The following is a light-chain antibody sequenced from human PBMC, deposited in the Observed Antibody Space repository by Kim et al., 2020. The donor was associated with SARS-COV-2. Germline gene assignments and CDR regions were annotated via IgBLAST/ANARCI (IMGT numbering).Light chain of an antibody. CDR2: DNN. Sequence: GQKVTISCSVSSSKIGNNYVFWYQQLPGTAPKLLIYDNNKRPSGIPDRFSGSKSGTSATLGITGLQTGDEADYYCGTWDSSLSAVVFGGGTQLTVL. J-gene: IGLJ2*01. CDR3: GTWDSSLSAVV. V-gene: IGLV1-51*01. CDR1: SSKIGNNY.